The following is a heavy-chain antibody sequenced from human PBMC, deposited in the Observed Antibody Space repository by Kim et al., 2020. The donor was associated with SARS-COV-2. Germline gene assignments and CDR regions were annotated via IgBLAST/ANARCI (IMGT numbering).Heavy chain of an antibody. CDR1: GFTFSSYG. D-gene: IGHD6-13*01. CDR2: IWYDGSNK. Sequence: GGSLRLSCAASGFTFSSYGMHWVRQAPGKGLEWVAVIWYDGSNKYYADSVKGRFTISRDNSKNTLYLQMNSLRAEDTAVYYCARDDGRGSSWDYYYYGMDVWGQGTTVTVSS. J-gene: IGHJ6*02. CDR3: ARDDGRGSSWDYYYYGMDV. V-gene: IGHV3-33*01.